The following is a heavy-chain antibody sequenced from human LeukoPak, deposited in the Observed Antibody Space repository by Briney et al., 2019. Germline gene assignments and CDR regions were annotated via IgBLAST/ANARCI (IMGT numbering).Heavy chain of an antibody. D-gene: IGHD3-10*01. CDR3: TTGLRTMVRTNRDY. J-gene: IGHJ4*02. V-gene: IGHV3-30*03. CDR2: ISYDGSNK. CDR1: GFTFSSYG. Sequence: PGGSLRLSCVASGFTFSSYGMHWVRQAPGKGLEWVAVISYDGSNKYYADSVKGRFTISRDNSKNTLYLQMNSLRAEDTAVYYCTTGLRTMVRTNRDYWGQGTLVTVSS.